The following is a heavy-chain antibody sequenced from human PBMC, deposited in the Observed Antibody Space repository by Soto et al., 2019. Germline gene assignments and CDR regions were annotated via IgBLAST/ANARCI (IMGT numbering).Heavy chain of an antibody. Sequence: GGSLRLSCAASGFTFSSYIMNWVRQAPGKGLEWVSYISSSSSTIYYADSVKGRFTISRDNAKNSLSLQMNSLRAEDTAVYYCAKDRVHCLSDVCSNYIDSWGQGTLVTVSS. J-gene: IGHJ4*02. CDR3: AKDRVHCLSDVCSNYIDS. CDR1: GFTFSSYI. V-gene: IGHV3-48*01. CDR2: ISSSSSTI. D-gene: IGHD2-8*02.